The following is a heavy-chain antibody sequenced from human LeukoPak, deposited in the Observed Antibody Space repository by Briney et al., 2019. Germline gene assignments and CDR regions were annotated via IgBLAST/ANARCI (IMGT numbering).Heavy chain of an antibody. D-gene: IGHD2-21*02. J-gene: IGHJ4*02. CDR1: GFTFSTYW. Sequence: GGSLRLSCAASGFTFSTYWTNWYRQATGKGLEWVGNINQDASEINYVDSVRGRFTISRDNAKNSLHLQMNSLRAEDTAVYYCATDRDNSDWQKRFDSWGQGTLVTVSS. CDR3: ATDRDNSDWQKRFDS. V-gene: IGHV3-7*01. CDR2: INQDASEI.